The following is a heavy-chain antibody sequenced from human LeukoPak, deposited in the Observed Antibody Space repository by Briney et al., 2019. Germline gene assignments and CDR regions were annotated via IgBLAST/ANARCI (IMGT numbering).Heavy chain of an antibody. J-gene: IGHJ4*02. CDR1: GFTFSSYG. D-gene: IGHD2-8*02. V-gene: IGHV3-30*18. CDR3: AKDAFRGVFDY. Sequence: GGSLRLSCAASGFTFSSYGMHWVRQAPGKGLEWVAVISYDGSNKYYADSVKGRFTISRDNSKNTPYLQMNSLRAEDTAVYYCAKDAFRGVFDYWGQGTLVTVSS. CDR2: ISYDGSNK.